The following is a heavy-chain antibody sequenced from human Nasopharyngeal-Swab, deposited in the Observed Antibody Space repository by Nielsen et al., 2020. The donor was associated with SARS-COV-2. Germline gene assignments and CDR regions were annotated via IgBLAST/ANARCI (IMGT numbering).Heavy chain of an antibody. V-gene: IGHV3-30*04. D-gene: IGHD3-22*01. Sequence: GESLKISCVASGFNFANYAMYWIRQAPGKGLEWVAAISYDSRKTYYADSVKGRFTISRDNSRNTLYLQMNSLTTEDTAVNYCARGPPHFFDRSGYYWGQGTLVTVSS. CDR2: ISYDSRKT. CDR3: ARGPPHFFDRSGYY. CDR1: GFNFANYA. J-gene: IGHJ4*02.